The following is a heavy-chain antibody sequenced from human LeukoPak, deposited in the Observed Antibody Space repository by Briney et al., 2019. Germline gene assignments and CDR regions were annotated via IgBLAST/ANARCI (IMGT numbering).Heavy chain of an antibody. CDR2: IEQDGREK. CDR3: ARERQGSSYYDGKESFDY. Sequence: GGSLRLSCVASAFTFRNSWMSWVRQVPGKGLEWVANIEQDGREKNYVESVKGRFTISRDNGKYSLYLEMNSLRAEDTAVYFCARERQGSSYYDGKESFDYWGQETLVTVSS. J-gene: IGHJ4*02. D-gene: IGHD1-26*01. V-gene: IGHV3-7*01. CDR1: AFTFRNSW.